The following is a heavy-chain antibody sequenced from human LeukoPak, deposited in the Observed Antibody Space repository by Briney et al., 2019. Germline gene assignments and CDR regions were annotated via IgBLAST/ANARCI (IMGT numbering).Heavy chain of an antibody. CDR2: IYSGGST. CDR1: GFSVGSNY. CDR3: AKKASDTSGSLVDY. Sequence: GGSLRLSCAASGFSVGSNYMTWVRQAPGKGLECVSVIYSGGSTYYADSVEGRFTISRDNSKNTLYLQMNSLRAEDTAVYYCAKKASDTSGSLVDYWGQGTLVTVSS. V-gene: IGHV3-53*01. D-gene: IGHD3-22*01. J-gene: IGHJ4*02.